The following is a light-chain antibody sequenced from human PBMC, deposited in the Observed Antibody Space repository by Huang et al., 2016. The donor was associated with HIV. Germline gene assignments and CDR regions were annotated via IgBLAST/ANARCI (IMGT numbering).Light chain of an antibody. V-gene: IGKV1-39*01. Sequence: DIQMTQSPSSLSASIGDRVIITCRASQDIGRLLNWYQQKPGKAPQLLIYEAAVLQTGVPSSFSGSGSGTHFTLTIRSLLPEDFATYYCQQSYSPSPFTFGLGTILDI. J-gene: IGKJ2*01. CDR2: EAA. CDR1: QDIGRL. CDR3: QQSYSPSPFT.